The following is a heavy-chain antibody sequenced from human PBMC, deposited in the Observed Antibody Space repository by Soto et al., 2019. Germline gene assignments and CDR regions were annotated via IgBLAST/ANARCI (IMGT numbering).Heavy chain of an antibody. J-gene: IGHJ4*02. CDR3: ARDISYGSGTAYGY. Sequence: QVQLVQSGAEVKKPGASVKVSCKASGYNFISHGISWVRVAPGKGLEWMGWISNQNGGTNYAQKVQDRATMTTDTSTSTAYMELRSLTSDDTAVYYCARDISYGSGTAYGYWGQGTLVTVSS. CDR1: GYNFISHG. D-gene: IGHD3-10*01. CDR2: ISNQNGGT. V-gene: IGHV1-18*01.